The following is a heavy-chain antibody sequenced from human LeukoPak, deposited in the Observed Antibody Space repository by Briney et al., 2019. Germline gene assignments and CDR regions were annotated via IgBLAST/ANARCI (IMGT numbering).Heavy chain of an antibody. Sequence: GGSLRLSCAASGFTFSSYGMYWVRQAPGKGLERVAFIRYDGSNKYYADSVKGRFTISRDNSKNTLYLQMKSLRAEDTAVYYCAKGGGYEAQYYYYYLDVWGKGTTVTISS. CDR3: AKGGGYEAQYYYYYLDV. CDR2: IRYDGSNK. J-gene: IGHJ6*03. V-gene: IGHV3-30*02. CDR1: GFTFSSYG. D-gene: IGHD5-12*01.